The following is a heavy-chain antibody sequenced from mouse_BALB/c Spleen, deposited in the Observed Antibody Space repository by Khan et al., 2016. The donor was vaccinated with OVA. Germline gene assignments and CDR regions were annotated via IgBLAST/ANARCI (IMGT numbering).Heavy chain of an antibody. D-gene: IGHD2-3*01. V-gene: IGHV3-2*02. Sequence: EVQLVESGPGLVKPSQSLSLTCTVTGYSITSDYAWNWIRQFPGNKLEWMGYISYSGSTNYSPSLKSRISITRDTSKNQFFLQLNSVTTEDTATYYCARDGSRYYYAMDYWGQGTSVTVSS. CDR3: ARDGSRYYYAMDY. CDR1: GYSITSDYA. CDR2: ISYSGST. J-gene: IGHJ4*01.